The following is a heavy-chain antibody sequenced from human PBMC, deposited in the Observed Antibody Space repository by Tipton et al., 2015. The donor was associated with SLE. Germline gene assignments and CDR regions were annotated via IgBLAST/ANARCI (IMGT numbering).Heavy chain of an antibody. J-gene: IGHJ4*02. CDR3: AKDRYCGGGTCLRSYFDY. CDR2: ISGRGDDT. CDR1: GFTFNNFA. D-gene: IGHD2-21*01. V-gene: IGHV3-23*01. Sequence: SLRLSCAASGFTFNNFALNWVRQSPGKGLEWVSIISGRGDDTYYADSVKGRFTISRDNSKNTLSLQMNSLSAEDTAVYYCAKDRYCGGGTCLRSYFDYWGQGTLVTVSS.